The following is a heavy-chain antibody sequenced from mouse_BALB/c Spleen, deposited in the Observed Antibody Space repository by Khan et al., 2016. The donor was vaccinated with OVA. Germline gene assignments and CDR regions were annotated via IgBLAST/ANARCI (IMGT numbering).Heavy chain of an antibody. CDR2: ISYSGST. Sequence: EVQLQQSGPGLVKPSQSLSLTCTVTGYSITSDYAWNWIRQFPGNKLEWMGYISYSGSTSSNPSLKSRISITRDTSKNQFFLQLNSVTTEDTATYYCARRGDGYYGAMDYWGQGTSVTVSS. J-gene: IGHJ4*01. CDR1: GYSITSDYA. CDR3: ARRGDGYYGAMDY. V-gene: IGHV3-2*02. D-gene: IGHD2-3*01.